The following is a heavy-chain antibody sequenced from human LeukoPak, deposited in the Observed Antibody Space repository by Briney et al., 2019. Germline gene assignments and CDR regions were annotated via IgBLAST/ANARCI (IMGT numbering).Heavy chain of an antibody. CDR1: GGSISSGTYY. Sequence: SETLSLTCTVSGGSISSGTYYWGWIRQPPGKGLEWIGSIYYSGSTYYNPSLKSRVTISVDTSKNQFSLKLSSVTAADTAVYYCARSSSGWPTPLYYFDYWGQGTLVTVSS. CDR3: ARSSSGWPTPLYYFDY. D-gene: IGHD6-19*01. CDR2: IYYSGST. J-gene: IGHJ4*02. V-gene: IGHV4-39*07.